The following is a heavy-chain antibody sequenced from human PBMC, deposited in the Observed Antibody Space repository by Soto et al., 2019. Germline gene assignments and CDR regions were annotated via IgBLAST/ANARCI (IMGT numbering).Heavy chain of an antibody. V-gene: IGHV3-23*01. J-gene: IGHJ5*02. D-gene: IGHD3-16*02. Sequence: GGSLRLSCAASRFIFSSYSISTLPHAPKKGLDRIPVISCSCSSTHYADAKKARITISRDNSKITLYLQMNSLRAGDTAVYFCAKISHYDYVWGSYRYVWFDPWGQGTLVPVSS. CDR3: AKISHYDYVWGSYRYVWFDP. CDR2: ISCSCSST. CDR1: RFIFSSYS.